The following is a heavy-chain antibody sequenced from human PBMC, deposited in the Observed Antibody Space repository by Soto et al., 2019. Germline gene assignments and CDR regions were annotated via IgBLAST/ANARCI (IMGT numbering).Heavy chain of an antibody. J-gene: IGHJ4*02. CDR2: ISYDGSNK. D-gene: IGHD3-22*01. V-gene: IGHV3-30*03. Sequence: GSLRLSCAASGFTFSSYGMHWVRQAPGKGLEWVAVISYDGSNKYYADSVKGRFTISRDNSKNTLYLQMNSLRADDTAMYYCARDRLRGYDSSGFYSWGQGTMVTVSS. CDR1: GFTFSSYG. CDR3: ARDRLRGYDSSGFYS.